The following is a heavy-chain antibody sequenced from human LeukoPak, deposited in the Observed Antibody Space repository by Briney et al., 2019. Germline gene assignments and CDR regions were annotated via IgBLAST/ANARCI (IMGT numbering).Heavy chain of an antibody. J-gene: IGHJ4*02. V-gene: IGHV3-23*01. CDR2: ISGSGGST. D-gene: IGHD3-3*01. CDR1: GFTFSSYA. Sequence: PGGSLRLSCAASGFTFSSYAMSWVRQAPGKGLEWVSAISGSGGSTYYADSVKGRFTISRDNSKNILYLQMNSLRAEDTAVYYCAKRNYDFWSGYYRRAENHFDYWGQGTLVTVSS. CDR3: AKRNYDFWSGYYRRAENHFDY.